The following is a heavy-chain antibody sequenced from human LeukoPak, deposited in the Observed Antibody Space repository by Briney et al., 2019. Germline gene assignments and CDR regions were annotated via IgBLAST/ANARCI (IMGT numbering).Heavy chain of an antibody. J-gene: IGHJ4*02. D-gene: IGHD3-10*01. CDR3: ARQRSSRDRFDY. Sequence: GGSLRLSCAASGFTVSSNYMSWVRQAPGKGLEWVSVIYSGGSTYYADSVKGRFTISRDNSKNTLYLQMNSLRAEDTAVYYCARQRSSRDRFDYWGQGTLVTVSS. CDR1: GFTVSSNY. V-gene: IGHV3-53*01. CDR2: IYSGGST.